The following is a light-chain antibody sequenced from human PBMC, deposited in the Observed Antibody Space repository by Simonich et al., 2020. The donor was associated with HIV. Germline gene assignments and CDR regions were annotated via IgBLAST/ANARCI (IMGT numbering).Light chain of an antibody. CDR1: QSVLYSSNNKNY. CDR3: QQYYSTPYT. J-gene: IGKJ2*01. V-gene: IGKV4-1*01. Sequence: DIVMTQSPDSLAVSLGERATINCKSSQSVLYSSNNKNYLAWYQQKPGQLPKLLIYWAAPRESGVPDRFSGRGSGTDFTLTISSLQAEDVAVYYCQQYYSTPYTFGQGTKLEIK. CDR2: WAA.